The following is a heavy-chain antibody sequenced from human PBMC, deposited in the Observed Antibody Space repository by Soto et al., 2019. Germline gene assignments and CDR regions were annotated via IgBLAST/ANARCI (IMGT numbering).Heavy chain of an antibody. V-gene: IGHV3-23*01. Sequence: GGSLRLSCAASGFSFSSFAMNWVRQAPGKGLEWVSIISGSADSTFYADSVKGRFTISRDNSKSTLYLQINSLRAEDTAVYYCAKDSTHCSSTSCYVYYYYGTDVWGQGTTVTVSS. CDR1: GFSFSSFA. CDR3: AKDSTHCSSTSCYVYYYYGTDV. D-gene: IGHD2-2*01. J-gene: IGHJ6*02. CDR2: ISGSADST.